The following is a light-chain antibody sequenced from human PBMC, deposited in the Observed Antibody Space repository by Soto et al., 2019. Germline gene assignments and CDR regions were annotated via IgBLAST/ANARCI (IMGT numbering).Light chain of an antibody. Sequence: EVVLTQSPGTLSLSPGESATLSCRASQTVSSNHLIWYQQKPGQAPTLLIYGASSRATGIPDRFSGSASGTDFTLTISKLEPEDFAVYYCQHYGSSPPITFGQGTRLEIK. CDR3: QHYGSSPPIT. V-gene: IGKV3-20*01. CDR1: QTVSSNH. J-gene: IGKJ5*01. CDR2: GAS.